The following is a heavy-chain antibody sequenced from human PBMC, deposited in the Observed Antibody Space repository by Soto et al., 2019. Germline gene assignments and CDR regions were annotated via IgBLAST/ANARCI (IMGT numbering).Heavy chain of an antibody. CDR1: GYTFTSYG. Sequence: ASVKVSCKASGYTFTSYGISWVRQAPGQGLEWMGWISAYNGNTNYAQKLQGRVTMTTDTSTSTAYMELRSLRSDDTAVYYCARESRIAVAGKENWFDPWGQGILVTVSS. CDR2: ISAYNGNT. J-gene: IGHJ5*02. D-gene: IGHD6-19*01. V-gene: IGHV1-18*01. CDR3: ARESRIAVAGKENWFDP.